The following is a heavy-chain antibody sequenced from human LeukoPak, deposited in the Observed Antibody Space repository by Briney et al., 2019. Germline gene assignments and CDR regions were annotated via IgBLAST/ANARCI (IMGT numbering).Heavy chain of an antibody. CDR3: ARHQRGYSSGRFDP. Sequence: SETLSLTCTVSGGSINDYYWCWIRQPPGKGLEWIGYISYSGSTDYNPSLKSRVTLSVDMSKNQFSLKLRYVTAADTALYYCARHQRGYSSGRFDPWGQGSLVTVSS. CDR2: ISYSGST. J-gene: IGHJ5*02. V-gene: IGHV4-59*08. D-gene: IGHD6-19*01. CDR1: GGSINDYY.